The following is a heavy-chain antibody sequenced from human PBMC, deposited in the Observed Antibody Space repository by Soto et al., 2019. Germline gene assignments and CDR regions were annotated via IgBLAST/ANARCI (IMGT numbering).Heavy chain of an antibody. CDR1: GFTFSYYW. CDR2: IQNDGSRT. D-gene: IGHD3-10*01. Sequence: EVQVVESGGGLVQPGGSLRLSCAASGFTFSYYWMHWVRHAPGKGLVWVSHIQNDGSRTTYADSVKGRFTISRDNAKDTLYLQMNRLRAEDTAVDFCARGDRGAFDLWGQGTMVTVSS. J-gene: IGHJ3*01. V-gene: IGHV3-74*01. CDR3: ARGDRGAFDL.